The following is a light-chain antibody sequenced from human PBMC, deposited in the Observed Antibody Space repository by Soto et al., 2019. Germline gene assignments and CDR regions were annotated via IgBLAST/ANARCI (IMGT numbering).Light chain of an antibody. CDR1: SSDVGGYNY. Sequence: QSVLTQPASVSGSPGQSITISCTGTSSDVGGYNYVSWYQQHPGKAPKLMIYAVSNRPSGVSNRFSGSKSGNTASLTISGLQAEDEADYYCSSYTSSSLFGGGTKVTVL. V-gene: IGLV2-14*01. CDR2: AVS. CDR3: SSYTSSSL. J-gene: IGLJ3*02.